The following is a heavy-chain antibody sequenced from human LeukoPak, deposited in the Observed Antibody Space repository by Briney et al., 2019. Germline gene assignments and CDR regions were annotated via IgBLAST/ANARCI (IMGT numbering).Heavy chain of an antibody. CDR3: ARDVGYYYGSGSYYSRGY. CDR1: GLTFRNYG. V-gene: IGHV3-30*02. J-gene: IGHJ4*02. Sequence: GGSLRLSCAASGLTFRNYGMHWLRQAPGKGLEWVAFMRYDGSNEYYADSVKGRFTISRDNSRNILYLQMNSLRVGDTAVYYCARDVGYYYGSGSYYSRGYWGQGTLVTVSS. D-gene: IGHD3-10*01. CDR2: MRYDGSNE.